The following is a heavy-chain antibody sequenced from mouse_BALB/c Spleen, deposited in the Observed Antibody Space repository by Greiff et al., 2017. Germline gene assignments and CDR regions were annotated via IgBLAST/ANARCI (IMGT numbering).Heavy chain of an antibody. CDR1: GFTFSSYG. J-gene: IGHJ2*01. Sequence: EVQLVESGGDLVKPGGSLKLSCAASGFTFSSYGMSWVRQTPDKRLEWVATISSGGSYTYYPDSVKGRFTISRDNAKNTLYLQMSSLKSEDTAMYYCAREGGNSLLDYWGQGTTLTVSS. D-gene: IGHD1-2*01. CDR2: ISSGGSYT. CDR3: AREGGNSLLDY. V-gene: IGHV5-6*01.